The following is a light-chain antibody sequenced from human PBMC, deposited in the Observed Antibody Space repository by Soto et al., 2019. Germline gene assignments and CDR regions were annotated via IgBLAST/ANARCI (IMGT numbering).Light chain of an antibody. CDR2: GNN. CDR1: GSSIGTNT. V-gene: IGLV1-44*01. Sequence: QSVLTQPPSASGTPGQRVTISCSGSGSSIGTNTVNWYRQLPGTAPKLLIYGNNQRPSGVPDRFSGSKSGTSASLAISWLESEDKANYYCAAWDGTLNRVLFGGGTEFPVL. J-gene: IGLJ3*02. CDR3: AAWDGTLNRVL.